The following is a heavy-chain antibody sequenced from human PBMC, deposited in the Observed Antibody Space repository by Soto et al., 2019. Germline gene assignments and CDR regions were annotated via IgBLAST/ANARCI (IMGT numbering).Heavy chain of an antibody. CDR3: ARDRIMATMYVFRPNAGMDV. CDR1: GYTFTSYY. Sequence: ASVKVSCKASGYTFTSYYMHWVRQAPGQGLEWMGIINPSGGSTSYAQKFQGRVTMTRDTSTSTVYMELSSLRSEDTAVYYCARDRIMATMYVFRPNAGMDVWGQGTTVTVSS. D-gene: IGHD5-12*01. J-gene: IGHJ6*02. CDR2: INPSGGST. V-gene: IGHV1-46*01.